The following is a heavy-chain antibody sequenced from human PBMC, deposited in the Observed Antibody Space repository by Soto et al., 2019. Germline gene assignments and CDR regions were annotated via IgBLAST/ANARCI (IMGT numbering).Heavy chain of an antibody. CDR2: IYYSGST. CDR1: GGSISSYY. J-gene: IGHJ6*02. V-gene: IGHV4-59*01. D-gene: IGHD3-3*01. Sequence: SETLSLTCTVSGGSISSYYWSWIQQPPGKGLEWIGYIYYSGSTNYNPSLKSRVTISVDTSKNQFSLKLSSVTAADTAVYYCARDPTILDVYGMDVWGQGTTVTVSS. CDR3: ARDPTILDVYGMDV.